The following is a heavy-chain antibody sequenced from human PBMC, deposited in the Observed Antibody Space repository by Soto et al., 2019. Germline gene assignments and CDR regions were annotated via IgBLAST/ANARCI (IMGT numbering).Heavy chain of an antibody. D-gene: IGHD2-8*02. CDR3: LRVKVTLIAQVLDY. CDR1: GFTFTNAW. V-gene: IGHV3-15*01. J-gene: IGHJ4*02. CDR2: IKTTTDGGTT. Sequence: GGSLRLSCAASGFTFTNAWMSWVRQAPGKGLEWVCRIKTTTDGGTTDYAAPVKGRFTVSRDDSENTWYLQMNSLKTEDTDVYYCLRVKVTLIAQVLDYWGPGTLVTVSS.